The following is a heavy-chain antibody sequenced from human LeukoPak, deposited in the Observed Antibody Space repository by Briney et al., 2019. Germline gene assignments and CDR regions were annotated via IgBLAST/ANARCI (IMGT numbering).Heavy chain of an antibody. Sequence: GSLRLSCAASGFTFMNYAVTWVRQAPGKGLEWVSVINDSGGSTYYADSVKGRFTISRDNSKNTLYLQMNSLRAEDTAVYYCARDSLLLNDYGDYGLFDYWGQGTLVTVSS. V-gene: IGHV3-23*01. CDR2: INDSGGST. J-gene: IGHJ4*02. CDR1: GFTFMNYA. D-gene: IGHD4-17*01. CDR3: ARDSLLLNDYGDYGLFDY.